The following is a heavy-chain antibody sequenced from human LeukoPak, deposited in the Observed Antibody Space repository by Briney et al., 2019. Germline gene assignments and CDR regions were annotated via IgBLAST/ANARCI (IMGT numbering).Heavy chain of an antibody. CDR1: GGSINTYY. CDR3: ARGANCLDS. Sequence: PSETLSLTCSVSGGSINTYYWSWTRQTPGKGLEWIGFTYYTGSTNYNPSLKSRVTMSVDTSKSQFSLKLTSVTAADTALYYCARGANCLDSWGRGTLVTVSS. J-gene: IGHJ4*02. D-gene: IGHD1-1*01. CDR2: TYYTGST. V-gene: IGHV4-59*12.